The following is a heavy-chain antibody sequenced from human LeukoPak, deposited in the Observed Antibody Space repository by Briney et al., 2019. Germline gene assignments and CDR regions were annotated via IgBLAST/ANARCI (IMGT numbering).Heavy chain of an antibody. D-gene: IGHD1-14*01. CDR3: AKDTTPPKAGFDP. V-gene: IGHV3-30*02. Sequence: GGSLRLSCAASGFTFSSYGIHWVRQAPGKGLEWAAFIRYDGSNKYYADSVKGRFTISRDNSKNTLYLQMNSLRAEDTAVYYCAKDTTPPKAGFDPWGQGTLATVSS. J-gene: IGHJ5*02. CDR1: GFTFSSYG. CDR2: IRYDGSNK.